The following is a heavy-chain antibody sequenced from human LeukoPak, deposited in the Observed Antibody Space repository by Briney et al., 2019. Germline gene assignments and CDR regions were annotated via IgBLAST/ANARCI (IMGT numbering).Heavy chain of an antibody. D-gene: IGHD2/OR15-2a*01. J-gene: IGHJ4*02. V-gene: IGHV3-53*01. CDR3: ATAFYINEVAGVDY. Sequence: GGSLRLSCAASRFTVSRNYMSWVRQAPGKGLKCVSVIYSGDGGTYYADSVKGRFTISRDNSKNTLYLQMTSLRAEDTAVYYCATAFYINEVAGVDYWGQGTLVTVSS. CDR2: IYSGDGGT. CDR1: RFTVSRNY.